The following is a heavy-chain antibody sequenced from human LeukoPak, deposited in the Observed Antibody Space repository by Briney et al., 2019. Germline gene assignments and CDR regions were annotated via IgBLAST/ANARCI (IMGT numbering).Heavy chain of an antibody. D-gene: IGHD6-13*01. CDR3: AKDMYSSSWYYFDY. Sequence: GGSLRLSCAVSGFTFSSYGMHWVRQAPGKGLEWVAVISYDGSNKYYADSVKGRFTISRDNSKNTLYLQMNSLRAEDTAVYYCAKDMYSSSWYYFDYWGQGTLVTVSS. J-gene: IGHJ4*02. CDR1: GFTFSSYG. V-gene: IGHV3-30*18. CDR2: ISYDGSNK.